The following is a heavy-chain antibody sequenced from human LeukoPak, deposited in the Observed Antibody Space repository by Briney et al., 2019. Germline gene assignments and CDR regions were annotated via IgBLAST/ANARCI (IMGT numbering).Heavy chain of an antibody. D-gene: IGHD3-22*01. Sequence: PGGSLRLSCAASGFTFSSYAMSWVRQAPGKGLEWVSDISGSGSSTYYADSVKGRFTISRDNSKNTLYLQMNSLRAEDTAVYYCASRKYYYDSSGYYSYYFDYWGQGTLDTVSS. CDR3: ASRKYYYDSSGYYSYYFDY. CDR2: ISGSGSST. CDR1: GFTFSSYA. V-gene: IGHV3-23*01. J-gene: IGHJ4*02.